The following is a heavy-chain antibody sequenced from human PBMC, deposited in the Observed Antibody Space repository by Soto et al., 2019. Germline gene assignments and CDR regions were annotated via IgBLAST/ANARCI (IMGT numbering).Heavy chain of an antibody. J-gene: IGHJ4*02. D-gene: IGHD3-10*01. CDR1: GYTFTSYY. Sequence: ASVKVSCKASGYTFTSYYMHWVRQAPGQGLEWMGIINPSGGSTSYAQKFQGRVTMTRDTSTSTVYMELSSLRSEDTAVYYCARDGRLLWFGELIDYWGQGTLVTVSS. V-gene: IGHV1-46*01. CDR2: INPSGGST. CDR3: ARDGRLLWFGELIDY.